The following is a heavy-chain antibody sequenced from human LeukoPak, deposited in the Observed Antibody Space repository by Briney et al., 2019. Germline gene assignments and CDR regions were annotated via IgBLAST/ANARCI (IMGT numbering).Heavy chain of an antibody. Sequence: SQTLSHTCAISGDSVSTKTATWNWIRQSPAGGLEWLGKTYYRSKWYTDYAVSVKSRITINPDTSKNQFSLQLNSVTPEDTAVYYCARDRDIGGYFRELLHWYFDLWGRGTLVTVSS. CDR1: GDSVSTKTAT. D-gene: IGHD3-22*01. J-gene: IGHJ2*01. CDR3: ARDRDIGGYFRELLHWYFDL. CDR2: TYYRSKWYT. V-gene: IGHV6-1*01.